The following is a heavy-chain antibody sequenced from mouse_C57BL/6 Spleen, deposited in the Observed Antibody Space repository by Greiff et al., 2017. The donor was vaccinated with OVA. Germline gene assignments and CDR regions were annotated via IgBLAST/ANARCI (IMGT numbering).Heavy chain of an antibody. CDR2: ISDGGSYT. J-gene: IGHJ2*01. CDR3: AREGRLLHLDY. D-gene: IGHD2-3*01. V-gene: IGHV5-4*01. Sequence: EVQVVESGGGLVKPGGSLKLPCAASGFTFSSYAMSWVRQTPEKRLEWVATISDGGSYTYYPDNVKARYTISRDNAKNNLYLQVSHLKAKDTARDYCAREGRLLHLDYWGQGTTLTVSS. CDR1: GFTFSSYA.